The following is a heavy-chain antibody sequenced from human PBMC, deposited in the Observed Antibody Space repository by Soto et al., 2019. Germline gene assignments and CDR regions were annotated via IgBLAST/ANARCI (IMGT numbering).Heavy chain of an antibody. CDR3: ARCYYGSGSYYTLDFDY. Sequence: ASVKVSCKASGYTFTSYGISWVRQAPGQGLEWMGWISAYNGNTNYAQKLQGRVTMTTDTSTSTAYMELRSLRSDDTAVYYCARCYYGSGSYYTLDFDYWGQGTLVTVSS. J-gene: IGHJ4*02. V-gene: IGHV1-18*01. CDR1: GYTFTSYG. CDR2: ISAYNGNT. D-gene: IGHD3-10*01.